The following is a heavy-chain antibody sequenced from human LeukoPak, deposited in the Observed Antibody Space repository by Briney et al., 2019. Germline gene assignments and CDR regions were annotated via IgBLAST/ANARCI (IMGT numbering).Heavy chain of an antibody. D-gene: IGHD3-9*01. J-gene: IGHJ4*02. CDR2: ISGSGGST. V-gene: IGHV3-23*01. CDR1: GFTFSSYA. CDR3: ARDPQPGYYDILRSYGGPFDY. Sequence: GGSLRLSCAASGFTFSSYAMSWVRQAPGKGLEWVSAISGSGGSTYYADSVKGRFTISRDNSKNSLYLQMNSLRAEDTAVYYCARDPQPGYYDILRSYGGPFDYWGQGTLVTVSS.